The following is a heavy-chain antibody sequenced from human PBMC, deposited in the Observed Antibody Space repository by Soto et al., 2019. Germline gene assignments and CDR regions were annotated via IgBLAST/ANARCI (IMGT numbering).Heavy chain of an antibody. Sequence: ASVKVSCKASGYTFTGYYMHWVRQAPGQGLEWMGWINPNSGGTNYAQKFQGRVTMTRDTSISTAYMELSRLRSDDTAVYYYARDYYDSSGYSDYWGQGTLVTVSS. J-gene: IGHJ4*02. CDR1: GYTFTGYY. D-gene: IGHD3-22*01. CDR2: INPNSGGT. CDR3: ARDYYDSSGYSDY. V-gene: IGHV1-2*02.